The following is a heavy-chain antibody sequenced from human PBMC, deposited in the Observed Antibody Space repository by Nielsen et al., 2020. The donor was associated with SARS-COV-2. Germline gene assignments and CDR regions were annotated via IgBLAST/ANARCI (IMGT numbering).Heavy chain of an antibody. CDR3: AKVESGSGWYEDAFDI. CDR1: GFTFSSYA. J-gene: IGHJ3*02. CDR2: ISGSGGST. D-gene: IGHD6-19*01. Sequence: GGSLRLSCAASGFTFSSYAMSWVRQAPGKGLEWVSAISGSGGSTYYADSVKGRFTISRDNSKNTLYLQMNSLRAEDTAVYCCAKVESGSGWYEDAFDIWGQGTMVTVSS. V-gene: IGHV3-23*01.